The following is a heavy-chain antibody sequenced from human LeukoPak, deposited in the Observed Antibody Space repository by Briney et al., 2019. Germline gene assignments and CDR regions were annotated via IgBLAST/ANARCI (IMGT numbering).Heavy chain of an antibody. CDR3: ARDGIGSKVPGY. CDR2: ISSSGSTI. J-gene: IGHJ4*02. Sequence: GGSLRLSCAASGFTFSSYEMNWVRQAPGKGLEWVSYISSSGSTIYYADSVKGRFTISRDNAKNSLYLQMNSLRAEDTAVYYCARDGIGSKVPGYWGQGTLVTVSS. CDR1: GFTFSSYE. V-gene: IGHV3-48*03. D-gene: IGHD1-1*01.